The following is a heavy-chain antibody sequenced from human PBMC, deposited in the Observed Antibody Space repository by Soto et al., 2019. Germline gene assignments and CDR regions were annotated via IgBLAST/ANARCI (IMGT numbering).Heavy chain of an antibody. Sequence: PGGSLRLSCAGSGFTFSAYNINWVRQAPGKGLEWVSSISTSGTYTYYADSLKGRFTISRDNAKNSLYLQMNSLRAEDTAVYFCARDRGFMVRENYDNGMDVWGQGTTVTVSS. J-gene: IGHJ6*02. V-gene: IGHV3-21*01. CDR2: ISTSGTYT. D-gene: IGHD3-10*01. CDR1: GFTFSAYN. CDR3: ARDRGFMVRENYDNGMDV.